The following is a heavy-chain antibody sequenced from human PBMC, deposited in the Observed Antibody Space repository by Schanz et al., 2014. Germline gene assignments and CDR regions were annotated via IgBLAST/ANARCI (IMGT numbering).Heavy chain of an antibody. CDR1: GYTLTAYY. J-gene: IGHJ4*02. V-gene: IGHV1-2*02. D-gene: IGHD6-19*01. CDR2: INPDSGGT. Sequence: QVQLVQSGAEVKKPGASVKVSCKASGYTLTAYYMHWVRQAPGQGLEWMGWINPDSGGTDFAQKFQGRVTMTRDTSFSTAYMDLNRLTSDDTAVYYCARGLVRYFDSWGQGTLVTVSS. CDR3: ARGLVRYFDS.